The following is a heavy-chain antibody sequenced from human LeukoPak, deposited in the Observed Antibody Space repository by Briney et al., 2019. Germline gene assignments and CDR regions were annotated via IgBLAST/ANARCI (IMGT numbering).Heavy chain of an antibody. V-gene: IGHV4-59*01. Sequence: PSETLSLTCTVSGDSISTFYWNWIRQPPGKGLEWIGHIYYSGSTNYNPSLKSRVTISVDTSKNQFSLKLSSVTAADTAVYYCARGASGYSGSYHAFDIWGQGTMVTVSS. CDR2: IYYSGST. CDR1: GDSISTFY. CDR3: ARGASGYSGSYHAFDI. J-gene: IGHJ3*02. D-gene: IGHD1-26*01.